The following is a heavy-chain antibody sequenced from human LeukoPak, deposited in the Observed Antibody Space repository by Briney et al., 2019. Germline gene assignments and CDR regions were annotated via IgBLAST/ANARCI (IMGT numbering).Heavy chain of an antibody. CDR2: ISGSGGRT. CDR3: AKARTTEYSSSYDY. J-gene: IGHJ4*02. CDR1: RFTFSNYV. V-gene: IGHV3-23*01. D-gene: IGHD6-6*01. Sequence: GGSLRLSCVASRFTFSNYVMNWVRQAPGKGLEWVSLISGSGGRTSYADSVKGRFTISRDNSKNTLYLQMNSLRAEDTAVYYCAKARTTEYSSSYDYWGQGTLVTVSS.